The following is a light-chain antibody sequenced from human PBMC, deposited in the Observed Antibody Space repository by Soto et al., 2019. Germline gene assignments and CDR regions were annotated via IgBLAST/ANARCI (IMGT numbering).Light chain of an antibody. V-gene: IGLV2-23*01. J-gene: IGLJ2*01. CDR2: EGS. Sequence: QSALTQPASVSGSPGQSITISCTGTRSDVGSYNLVSWYQQHPGKAPKLMIYEGSKRPSGVSNRFSGSKSGNTASLTISGLQAEDEADYYCCSYADGSTYVVFGGGTKLTVL. CDR3: CSYADGSTYVV. CDR1: RSDVGSYNL.